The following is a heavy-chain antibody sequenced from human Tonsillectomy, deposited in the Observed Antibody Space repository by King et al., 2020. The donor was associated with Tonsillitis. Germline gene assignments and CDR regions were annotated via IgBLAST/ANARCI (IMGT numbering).Heavy chain of an antibody. V-gene: IGHV4-39*01. J-gene: IGHJ4*02. CDR1: GGSISSSSYY. CDR3: ARHTAIRWLDY. D-gene: IGHD4-23*01. Sequence: QLQESGPGLVKPSETLSLTCTVSGGSISSSSYYWGWIRQPPGKGLEWIGSIYYSGSTYYNPSLKSRITISVDTSKNQFSLKRSSVTAADTAVYYCARHTAIRWLDYWGQGTLVTVSS. CDR2: IYYSGST.